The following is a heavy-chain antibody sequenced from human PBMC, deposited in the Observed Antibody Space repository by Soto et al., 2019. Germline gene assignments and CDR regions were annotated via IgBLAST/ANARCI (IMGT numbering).Heavy chain of an antibody. CDR2: IIPIFGTA. J-gene: IGHJ3*02. V-gene: IGHV1-69*12. CDR3: AFSRANIVVVHDAFDI. Sequence: QVQLVQSGAEVKKPGSSVKVSCKASGGTFSSYVISWVRQAPGQGLEWMGGIIPIFGTANYAQKFQGRVTITADESTSTAYMELSSLRSEDTAVYYCAFSRANIVVVHDAFDIWGQGTMVTVSS. CDR1: GGTFSSYV. D-gene: IGHD3-22*01.